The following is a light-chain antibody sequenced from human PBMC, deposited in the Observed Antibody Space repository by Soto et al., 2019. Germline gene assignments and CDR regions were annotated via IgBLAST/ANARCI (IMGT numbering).Light chain of an antibody. CDR2: AAS. J-gene: IGKJ1*01. Sequence: DIQMTQSPSSLSASVGDRVTITCRASQGISNYLAWYQQKPGKVPKLLIYAASTLQSGVPSRFSGSGSGTGFTLTISSLQPEDVATYYCQKYNKAPPWTFGQGTKVEIK. CDR1: QGISNY. V-gene: IGKV1-27*01. CDR3: QKYNKAPPWT.